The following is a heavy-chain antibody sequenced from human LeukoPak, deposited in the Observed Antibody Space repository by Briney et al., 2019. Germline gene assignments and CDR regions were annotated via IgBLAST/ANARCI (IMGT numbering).Heavy chain of an antibody. Sequence: ASVKVSCKASGYTFTSYGISWVRQAPGQGLEWMGWINAYNGNTNYAQKLQGRVTMTTDTSTTTAYMELRSLRSDDTAVYYCARESCNSSSCFLGYFYYYGMGVWGQGTMVTVSS. CDR1: GYTFTSYG. D-gene: IGHD2-2*01. V-gene: IGHV1-18*01. CDR2: INAYNGNT. J-gene: IGHJ6*02. CDR3: ARESCNSSSCFLGYFYYYGMGV.